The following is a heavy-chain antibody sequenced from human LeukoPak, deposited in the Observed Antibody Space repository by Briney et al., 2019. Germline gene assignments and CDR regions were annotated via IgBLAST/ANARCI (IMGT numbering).Heavy chain of an antibody. CDR1: GFTFNGYY. V-gene: IGHV1-2*06. J-gene: IGHJ3*02. CDR3: TSAVPAIVTPHNAFDI. CDR2: IHPYSGGS. D-gene: IGHD1-26*01. Sequence: GASVKVSCKASGFTFNGYYVHWVRQAPGQGLEWMGRIHPYSGGSNSAQKFQGRVTMARDMSINTVYMELSGLRSDDTALYYCTSAVPAIVTPHNAFDIWGPGTMVTVSS.